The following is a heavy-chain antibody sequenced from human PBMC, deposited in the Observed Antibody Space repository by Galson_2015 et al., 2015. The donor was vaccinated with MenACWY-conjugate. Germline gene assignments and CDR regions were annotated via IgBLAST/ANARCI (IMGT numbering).Heavy chain of an antibody. CDR2: INPNSGAT. V-gene: IGHV1-2*04. CDR1: GYTFTDYY. D-gene: IGHD5-18*01. CDR3: AREVRSTTMVSLDY. Sequence: SVKVSCKASGYTFTDYYIRWVRQAPGQGLQWMGWINPNSGATNYAQNFQGWVTMTRDTSITTAYMDLSRLTSDDTAVYYCAREVRSTTMVSLDYWGQGTLVTVSS. J-gene: IGHJ4*02.